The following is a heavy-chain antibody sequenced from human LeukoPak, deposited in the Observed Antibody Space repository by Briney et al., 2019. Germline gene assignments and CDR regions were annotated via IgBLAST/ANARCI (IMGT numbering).Heavy chain of an antibody. CDR2: SKSKGDGGTT. CDR1: GFTLSNAW. Sequence: PGGSLRLSCAASGFTLSNAWMKWVRQAPGKGLEWVGRSKSKGDGGTTDYAAPAKGRFTISRDESKNTLFLQMNSLKTEDTAVYCCTTDTQWLVLLWGQGTLVTVSS. D-gene: IGHD6-19*01. V-gene: IGHV3-15*01. CDR3: TTDTQWLVLL. J-gene: IGHJ4*02.